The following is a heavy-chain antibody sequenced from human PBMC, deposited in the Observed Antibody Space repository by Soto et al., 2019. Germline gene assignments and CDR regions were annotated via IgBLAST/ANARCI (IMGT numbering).Heavy chain of an antibody. V-gene: IGHV3-30-3*01. CDR2: MSSDGSNK. CDR1: GFTFSSYA. CDR3: ARDDRGYYYYYYGMDV. J-gene: IGHJ6*02. D-gene: IGHD3-22*01. Sequence: GGSLRLSCAASGFTFSSYAMHWVRQAPGKGLEWVAVMSSDGSNKYYADSVKGRFTISRDNSKNTLYLQMNSLRAEDTAVYYCARDDRGYYYYYYGMDVWGQGTTVTVSS.